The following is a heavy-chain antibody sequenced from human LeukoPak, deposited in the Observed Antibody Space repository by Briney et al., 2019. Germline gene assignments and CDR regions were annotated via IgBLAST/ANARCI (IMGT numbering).Heavy chain of an antibody. D-gene: IGHD3-22*01. Sequence: PGGSLRLSCAASGFTVSSNYMSWVRQAPGKGLEWVSVIYSGGSTYYADSVKGRFTISRDNSKNTLYLQMNSLRAEDTAVYYCARENEGGYPLFDYWGQGTLVTVSS. CDR1: GFTVSSNY. CDR3: ARENEGGYPLFDY. J-gene: IGHJ4*02. V-gene: IGHV3-66*01. CDR2: IYSGGST.